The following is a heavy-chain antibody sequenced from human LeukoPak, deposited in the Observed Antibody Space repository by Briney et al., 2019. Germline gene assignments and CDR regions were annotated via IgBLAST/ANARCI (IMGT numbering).Heavy chain of an antibody. CDR3: AKGYYSGSGGYYFDY. CDR2: ISWDGGST. J-gene: IGHJ4*02. V-gene: IGHV3-43*01. CDR1: GFTFDDYT. Sequence: PGGSLRLSCAASGFTFDDYTMHWVRQAPGKGLEWVSLISWDGGSTYYADSVKGRFTISRDNSKNSLYLQMNSLRTEDTALYYCAKGYYSGSGGYYFDYWGQGTLVTVPS. D-gene: IGHD3-10*01.